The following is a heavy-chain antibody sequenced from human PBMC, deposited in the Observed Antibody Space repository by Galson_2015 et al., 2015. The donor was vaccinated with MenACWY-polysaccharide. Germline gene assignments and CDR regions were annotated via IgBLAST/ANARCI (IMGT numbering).Heavy chain of an antibody. Sequence: SLRLSCAASGFIFSSYAMSWVRQAPGKGLEWVSGVSASGGSTVYTGSAKGRFTMSRDNSKRSLYLQMNSLRAEDTAVYYCAKDTGPGEYAYSWGTFDIWGRGTMVTVSS. J-gene: IGHJ3*02. V-gene: IGHV3-23*01. CDR2: VSASGGST. D-gene: IGHD3-10*01. CDR3: AKDTGPGEYAYSWGTFDI. CDR1: GFIFSSYA.